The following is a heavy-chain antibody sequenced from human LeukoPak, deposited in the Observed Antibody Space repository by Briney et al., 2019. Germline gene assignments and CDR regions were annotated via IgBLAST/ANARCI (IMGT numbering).Heavy chain of an antibody. Sequence: PSETLSLTCTVSVGSITSSNYFWGWIRQSPGKGLEWIGSIYYSGSTYYNPALKSRVTISVETSKIQFSLKLSSVTAADSAVYYCARDSCSSTSCRRKFDNWGQGTLVTVSS. CDR1: VGSITSSNYF. D-gene: IGHD2-2*01. CDR3: ARDSCSSTSCRRKFDN. V-gene: IGHV4-39*07. CDR2: IYYSGST. J-gene: IGHJ4*02.